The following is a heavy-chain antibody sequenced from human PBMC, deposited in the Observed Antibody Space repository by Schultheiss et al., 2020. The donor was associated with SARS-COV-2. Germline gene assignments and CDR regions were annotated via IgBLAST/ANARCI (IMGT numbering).Heavy chain of an antibody. Sequence: GESLKISCKASGYTFTSYAMHWVRQAPGQRLEWMGWINPNSGGTNYAQKFQGWVTMTRDTSISTAYMELSRLRSDDTAVYYCARVNGSYYRHWYFDLWGRGTLITVSS. V-gene: IGHV1-2*04. D-gene: IGHD1-26*01. CDR2: INPNSGGT. J-gene: IGHJ2*01. CDR3: ARVNGSYYRHWYFDL. CDR1: GYTFTSYA.